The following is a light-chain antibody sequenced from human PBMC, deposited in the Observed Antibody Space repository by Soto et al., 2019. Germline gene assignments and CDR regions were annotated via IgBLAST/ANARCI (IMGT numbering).Light chain of an antibody. J-gene: IGKJ2*01. CDR3: QQYAGSPPYT. V-gene: IGKV3-20*01. CDR2: GAS. Sequence: EIVLTQSPGTLSLSPGERATLSYRASRSISSTYLAWYQQKPGQAPRLLIYGASSRATGIPDRFSGSGFGTDFTLTISRLEPEDFAVYYCQQYAGSPPYTFGQGTKLEIK. CDR1: RSISSTY.